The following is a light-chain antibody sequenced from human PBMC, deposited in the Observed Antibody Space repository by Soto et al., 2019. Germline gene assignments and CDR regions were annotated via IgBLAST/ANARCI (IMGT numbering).Light chain of an antibody. Sequence: QSVLTQPPSASAAPGQSVTISCFGSGSNIGAGYDVHWYQQLPGVAPKLLIFDSTNRPSGVPGRFSGSKSGASASLAITGLLPEDEADFFCQSFDTNLNAVVFGGGTKLTVL. CDR3: QSFDTNLNAVV. CDR2: DST. CDR1: GSNIGAGYD. J-gene: IGLJ2*01. V-gene: IGLV1-40*01.